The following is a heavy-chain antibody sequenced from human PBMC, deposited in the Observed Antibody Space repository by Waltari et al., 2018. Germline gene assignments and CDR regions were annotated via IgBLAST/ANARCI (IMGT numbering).Heavy chain of an antibody. CDR3: VRHRTTYPLEIDY. CDR1: GYSFTSPW. Sequence: EVQLVQSGAEVKKPEESLRISCEGSGYSFTSPWISWVRHGPGKGLGWGGRIDPSDPFRNYGPAFEGHVTISVDQSLRTAYLQWDSLKASDTAIYYCVRHRTTYPLEIDYWGQGTLVTVSS. D-gene: IGHD2-2*01. J-gene: IGHJ4*02. CDR2: IDPSDPFR. V-gene: IGHV5-10-1*01.